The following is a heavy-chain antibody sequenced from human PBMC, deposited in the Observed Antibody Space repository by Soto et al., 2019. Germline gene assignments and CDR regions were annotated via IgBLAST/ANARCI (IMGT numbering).Heavy chain of an antibody. CDR1: GYSFTSYW. Sequence: GESLKISCKGSGYSFTSYWIGWVRQMPGKGLEWMGIIYPGDSDTRYSPSFQGQVTISADKSISTAYLQWSSLKASDTAMYYFARHIAVAGAYYYYGMDVWDQGTTVTVSS. D-gene: IGHD6-19*01. CDR3: ARHIAVAGAYYYYGMDV. J-gene: IGHJ6*02. V-gene: IGHV5-51*01. CDR2: IYPGDSDT.